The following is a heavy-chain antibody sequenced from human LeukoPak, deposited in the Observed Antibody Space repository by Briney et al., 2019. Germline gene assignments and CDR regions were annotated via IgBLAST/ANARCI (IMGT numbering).Heavy chain of an antibody. CDR1: GYTFTGYY. Sequence: GASVKVSCKASGYTFTGYYMHWVRQAPGQGLERMGWINPNSGGTNYAQKFQGRVTMTRDTSISTAYMELSRLRSDDTAVYYCARMEGFFTMIVMVTPCYFDYWGQGTLVTVSS. CDR3: ARMEGFFTMIVMVTPCYFDY. D-gene: IGHD3-22*01. V-gene: IGHV1-2*02. CDR2: INPNSGGT. J-gene: IGHJ4*02.